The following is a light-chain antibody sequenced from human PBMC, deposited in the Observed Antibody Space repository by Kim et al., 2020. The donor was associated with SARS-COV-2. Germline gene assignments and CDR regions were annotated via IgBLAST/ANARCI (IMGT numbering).Light chain of an antibody. CDR2: WAS. J-gene: IGKJ2*01. V-gene: IGKV4-1*01. CDR3: QQFYATPDT. Sequence: DIVMTQSPDSLAVSLGERATINCKSSQSVLYSSNNKNYLAWYQQKPGQPPKLLIYWASTRESGVPDRFSGSGSGTDFTLTISSLQAEDVAVYYCQQFYATPDTFGQRTKLEI. CDR1: QSVLYSSNNKNY.